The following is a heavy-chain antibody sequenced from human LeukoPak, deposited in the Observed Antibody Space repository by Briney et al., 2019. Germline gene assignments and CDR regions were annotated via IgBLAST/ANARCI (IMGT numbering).Heavy chain of an antibody. CDR2: VRYDGSYN. V-gene: IGHV3-30*02. Sequence: GGSLRLSCAASGFTLSDYGMHWVRQAPGKGLVWVAFVRYDGSYNYYANSVKGRFTISRDNSKNTLYLQMNSLRAEDTAVYYCEKDFNYDLWHAYSPYYFDSWGQGTLVTVSS. CDR3: EKDFNYDLWHAYSPYYFDS. J-gene: IGHJ4*02. CDR1: GFTLSDYG. D-gene: IGHD3-3*01.